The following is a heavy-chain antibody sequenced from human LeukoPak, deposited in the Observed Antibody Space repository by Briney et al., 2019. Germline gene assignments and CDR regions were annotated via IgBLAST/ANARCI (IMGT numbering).Heavy chain of an antibody. CDR2: IWYDGSNK. CDR3: ARGDIVVVVAATDF. Sequence: QSGGSLRLSCAASGFTFSSYGMHWVRQAPGKGLEWVAVIWYDGSNKYYADSVKGRFTISRDNSKNSLYLQMNSLRAEDTAVYYCARGDIVVVVAATDFWGQGTQVTVSS. V-gene: IGHV3-33*01. D-gene: IGHD2-15*01. CDR1: GFTFSSYG. J-gene: IGHJ4*02.